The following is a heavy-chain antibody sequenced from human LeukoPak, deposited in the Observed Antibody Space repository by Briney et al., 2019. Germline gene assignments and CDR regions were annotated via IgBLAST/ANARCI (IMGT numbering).Heavy chain of an antibody. J-gene: IGHJ4*02. Sequence: GGSLRLSCAASGFTFSDYGIHWVRQAPGKGLEWVAVMSYDGSNKFYADSVQGRFIISRDNSENTLHLQMNSLRAEDTALYYCVKDVGWLAAPDYWGQGTLVTVSS. CDR2: MSYDGSNK. CDR3: VKDVGWLAAPDY. V-gene: IGHV3-30*18. D-gene: IGHD5-24*01. CDR1: GFTFSDYG.